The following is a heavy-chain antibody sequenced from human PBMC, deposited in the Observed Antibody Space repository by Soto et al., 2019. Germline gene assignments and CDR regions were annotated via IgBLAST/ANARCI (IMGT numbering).Heavy chain of an antibody. D-gene: IGHD4-17*01. CDR1: GFTFSSYG. CDR3: AKDPTYGDYVDYFDY. J-gene: IGHJ4*02. Sequence: QVQLVESGGGVVQPGRSLRLSCAASGFTFSSYGMHWVRQAPGKGLEWVAVISYDGSNKYYADSVKGRFTISRDNSKNTLYLQRNILRAEDTAVYYCAKDPTYGDYVDYFDYWGQGTLVTVSS. CDR2: ISYDGSNK. V-gene: IGHV3-30*18.